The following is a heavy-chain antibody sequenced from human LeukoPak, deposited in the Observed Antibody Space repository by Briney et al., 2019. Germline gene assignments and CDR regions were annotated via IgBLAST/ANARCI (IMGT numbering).Heavy chain of an antibody. CDR2: ISYDGSNK. D-gene: IGHD6-13*01. CDR1: GFTFSSYA. Sequence: GRSLRLSCAASGFTFSSYAMRWVRQAPGKGLEWVAVISYDGSNKYYADSVKGRFTISRDNSKNTLYLQMNSLRAEDTAVYYCARDPGYSSSGGDYWGQGTLVTVSS. CDR3: ARDPGYSSSGGDY. J-gene: IGHJ4*02. V-gene: IGHV3-30-3*01.